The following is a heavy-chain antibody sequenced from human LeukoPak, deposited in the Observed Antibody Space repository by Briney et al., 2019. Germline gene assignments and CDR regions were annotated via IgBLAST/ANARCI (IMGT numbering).Heavy chain of an antibody. D-gene: IGHD3-10*01. CDR1: GYTLTSYG. V-gene: IGHV1-18*01. J-gene: IGHJ6*02. Sequence: GASVKVSCKASGYTLTSYGISWVRQAPGQGLEWMGWISAYNGNTNYAQKLQGRVTMTTDTSTSTAYMELRSLRSDDTAVYYCARDTLFGELLESGMDVWGQGTTVTVSS. CDR3: ARDTLFGELLESGMDV. CDR2: ISAYNGNT.